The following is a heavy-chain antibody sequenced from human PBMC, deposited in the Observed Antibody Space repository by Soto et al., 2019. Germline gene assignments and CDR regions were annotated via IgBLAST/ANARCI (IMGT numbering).Heavy chain of an antibody. CDR1: GGSISSTDYY. V-gene: IGHV4-31*03. J-gene: IGHJ4*02. D-gene: IGHD4-4*01. CDR3: ARGDYTTSLGPLHFDY. Sequence: SETLSFTCTVSGGSISSTDYYWSWIRQHPGKGLEWIGHIYSSGNTYYNPSLKSRVTISLDTSKSQFSLKLSSVTAADTAVYYCARGDYTTSLGPLHFDYWGQGTLVTVSS. CDR2: IYSSGNT.